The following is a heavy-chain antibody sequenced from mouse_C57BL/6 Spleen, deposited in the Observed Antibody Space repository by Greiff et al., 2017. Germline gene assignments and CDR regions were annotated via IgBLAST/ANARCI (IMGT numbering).Heavy chain of an antibody. D-gene: IGHD2-4*01. CDR1: GYTFSSYW. CDR2: IDTSDSYT. CDR3: ARDPFYYEDY. J-gene: IGHJ4*01. Sequence: QVQLKQPGAELVRPGSSVKLSCKASGYTFSSYWMHWVKQRPGQGLEWIVVIDTSDSYTNYNQKFKGKATLTVDQSSSTAYMQLSSLTSEDSAVYYGARDPFYYEDYWGQGTSVTVSS. V-gene: IGHV1-59*01.